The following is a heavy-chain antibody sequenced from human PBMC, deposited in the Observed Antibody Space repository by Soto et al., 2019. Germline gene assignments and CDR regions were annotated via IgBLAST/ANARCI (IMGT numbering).Heavy chain of an antibody. CDR3: AKGAGYYYYSYMDV. V-gene: IGHV3-9*01. CDR1: EFTFSTYT. D-gene: IGHD6-25*01. J-gene: IGHJ6*03. Sequence: GGSLRLSCAASEFTFSTYTMNWVRQAPGKGLEWVSGISWNSGTIGYADSVKGRFTISRDNARNSLYLQMNSLRAEDTAFYYCAKGAGYYYYSYMDVWGKGTTVTVSS. CDR2: ISWNSGTI.